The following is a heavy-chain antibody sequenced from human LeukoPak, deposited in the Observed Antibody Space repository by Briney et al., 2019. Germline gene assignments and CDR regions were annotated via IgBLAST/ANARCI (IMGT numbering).Heavy chain of an antibody. V-gene: IGHV3-30*02. CDR2: IRYDRSPQ. D-gene: IGHD2-2*01. CDR1: GFTFSNYG. Sequence: GGSLRLSCAASGFTFSNYGMHWVRQAPGKGLEWVAFIRYDRSPQYYADSVKGRFTISRDNSRNTLYLQMNSLRAEDTAVYYCAKDLPAAYFDYWGQGTLVTVSS. CDR3: AKDLPAAYFDY. J-gene: IGHJ4*02.